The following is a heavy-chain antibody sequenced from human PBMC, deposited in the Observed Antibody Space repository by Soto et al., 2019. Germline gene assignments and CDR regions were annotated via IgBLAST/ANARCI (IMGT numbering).Heavy chain of an antibody. V-gene: IGHV3-30-3*01. CDR1: GFTFSSYA. D-gene: IGHD2-21*01. CDR3: ARARSGGYWTHSMDV. CDR2: ISDDGSNK. Sequence: PGGSLRLSCAASGFTFSSYAMHWVRQAPGKGLQWVAVISDDGSNKYYADSVKGRFSISRDNSKNTVYLQMNSLRGEDTAMYYCARARSGGYWTHSMDVWGQGTTVTVSS. J-gene: IGHJ6*02.